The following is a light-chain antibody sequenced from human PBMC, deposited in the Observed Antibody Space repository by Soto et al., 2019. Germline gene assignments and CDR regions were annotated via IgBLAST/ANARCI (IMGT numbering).Light chain of an antibody. CDR1: QSVTSTY. V-gene: IGKV3-20*01. J-gene: IGKJ1*01. CDR3: QQYDDLPRT. CDR2: GAS. Sequence: EIVLTQSPGTLSLSPGERATLSCRASQSVTSTYLAWYQQKPGQPPRLLIYGASNRATGIPDRFSGSGSGTDFTFTISSLQPEDIATYYCQQYDDLPRTFGQGTKVQIK.